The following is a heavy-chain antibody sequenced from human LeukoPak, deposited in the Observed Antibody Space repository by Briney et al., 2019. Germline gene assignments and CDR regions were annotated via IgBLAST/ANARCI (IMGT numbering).Heavy chain of an antibody. CDR2: ISGSGGST. CDR3: AKGSSLTGLYYYYYYYMDV. Sequence: GGSLRPSCAASGFTFSSYAMSWVRQAPGKGLEWVSAISGSGGSTYYADSVKGRFTISRDNSKNTLYLQMNSLRAEDTAVYYCAKGSSLTGLYYYYYYYMDVWGKGTTVTVSS. V-gene: IGHV3-23*01. CDR1: GFTFSSYA. J-gene: IGHJ6*03. D-gene: IGHD3-10*01.